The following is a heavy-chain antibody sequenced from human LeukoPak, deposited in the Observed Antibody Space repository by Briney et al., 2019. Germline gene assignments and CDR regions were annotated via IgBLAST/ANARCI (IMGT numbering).Heavy chain of an antibody. V-gene: IGHV4-59*08. Sequence: SETLSLTCTVSGGSISSYYWSWIRQPPGKGLEWIGYIYYSGSTNYNPSLKSRVTISVGTSKNQFSLKLSSVTAADTAVYYCAGRITIFGVVYDYWGQGTLVTVSS. CDR3: AGRITIFGVVYDY. J-gene: IGHJ4*02. CDR2: IYYSGST. D-gene: IGHD3-3*01. CDR1: GGSISSYY.